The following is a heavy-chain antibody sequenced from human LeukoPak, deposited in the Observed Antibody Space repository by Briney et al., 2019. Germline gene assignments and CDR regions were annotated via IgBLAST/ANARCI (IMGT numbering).Heavy chain of an antibody. CDR1: GGSISSYY. CDR3: ARGGPTHEVGWFDP. V-gene: IGHV4-59*01. J-gene: IGHJ5*02. Sequence: SETLSLTCTVSGGSISSYYWSWIRQPPGKGLEWIGNTYYSGSTIYNPSLKNRVTISVDTSKNQFSLNLTSVTAADTAVYYCARGGPTHEVGWFDPWGQGTLVTVSS. CDR2: TYYSGST.